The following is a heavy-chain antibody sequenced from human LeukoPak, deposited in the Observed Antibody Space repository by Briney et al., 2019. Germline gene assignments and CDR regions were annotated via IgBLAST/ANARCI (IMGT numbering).Heavy chain of an antibody. J-gene: IGHJ6*03. V-gene: IGHV3-7*01. CDR2: IKQDGSEQ. Sequence: PGGSLRLSCSASGFTFSSSWMTWVRQAPGKGLEWVANIKQDGSEQYTADSLKGRFTISRDNDKKLVFLQMNSLRVDDTAVYYCARVGPSYYYYMDAWGNGTRVIVSS. CDR3: ARVGPSYYYYMDA. CDR1: GFTFSSSW.